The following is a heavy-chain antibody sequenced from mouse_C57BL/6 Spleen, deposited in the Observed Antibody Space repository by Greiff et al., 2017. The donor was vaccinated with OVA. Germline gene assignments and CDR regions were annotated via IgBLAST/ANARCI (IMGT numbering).Heavy chain of an antibody. J-gene: IGHJ2*01. CDR1: GYNIKNTY. Sequence: EVQLQQSVAELVRPGASVKLSCTASGYNIKNTYMHWVKQRPEQGLEWIGGIEPANGSTKYAPKFQGKATITADTSSNTAYLQLSSLTSEDTAIXYSARRDYGNYFDYWGQGTTLTVSS. CDR3: ARRDYGNYFDY. CDR2: IEPANGST. V-gene: IGHV14-3*01. D-gene: IGHD2-1*01.